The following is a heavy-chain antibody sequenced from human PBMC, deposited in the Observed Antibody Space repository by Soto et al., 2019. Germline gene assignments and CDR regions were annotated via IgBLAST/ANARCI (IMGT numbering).Heavy chain of an antibody. CDR3: ARGRITMVRGRNWFDP. Sequence: QVQLQQWGAGLLKPSETLSLTCAVYGGSFSGYYWSWIRQPPGKGLEWIGEINHSGSTNYNPSLKSRVTISVDTSKNQFSLKLSSVTAADTAVYYCARGRITMVRGRNWFDPWGQGTLVTVSS. CDR1: GGSFSGYY. D-gene: IGHD3-10*01. CDR2: INHSGST. V-gene: IGHV4-34*01. J-gene: IGHJ5*02.